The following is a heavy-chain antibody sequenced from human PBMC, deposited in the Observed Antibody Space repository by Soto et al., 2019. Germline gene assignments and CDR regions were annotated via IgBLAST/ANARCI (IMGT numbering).Heavy chain of an antibody. D-gene: IGHD3-3*01. V-gene: IGHV4-59*12. CDR1: GASISGSY. J-gene: IGHJ4*02. Sequence: QVQLQESGPGLVKPSETLSLICSVSGASISGSYWAWIRQPPGKGLEWIGHLFNSGDTNYNPSLKSRVTISVDTSNNTISLTLTSVTAADTAVYFCARAQRFLKWSVGYYFDFWGQGALVAVSS. CDR2: LFNSGDT. CDR3: ARAQRFLKWSVGYYFDF.